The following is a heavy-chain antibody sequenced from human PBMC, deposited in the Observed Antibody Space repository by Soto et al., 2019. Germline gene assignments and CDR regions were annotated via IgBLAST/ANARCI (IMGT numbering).Heavy chain of an antibody. D-gene: IGHD1-26*01. Sequence: VQLVDSGGGLVEPGGSLRLSCAASGLIFSKAWINWVSQAPGKGLEWVGRIKSRTDGGTSDYGAPAKGRFAISRDDSRNSVYMQMNRLKIEDTGVYYCTPDSYSSAITVRFAYWGNGTMVTVYS. CDR2: IKSRTDGGTS. CDR1: GLIFSKAW. V-gene: IGHV3-15*07. CDR3: TPDSYSSAITVRFAY. J-gene: IGHJ4*01.